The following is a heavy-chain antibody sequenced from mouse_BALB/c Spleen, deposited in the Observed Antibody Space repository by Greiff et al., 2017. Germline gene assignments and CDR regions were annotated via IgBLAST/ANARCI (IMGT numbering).Heavy chain of an antibody. CDR3: ARNYRYGDYAMDY. J-gene: IGHJ4*01. CDR2: ISSGSSTI. V-gene: IGHV5-17*02. Sequence: EVKLMESGGGLVQPGGSRKLSCAASGFTFSSFGMHWVRQAPEKGLEWVAYISSGSSTIYYADTVKGRFTISRDNPKNTLFLQMTSLRSEDTAMYYCARNYRYGDYAMDYWGQGTSVTVSS. CDR1: GFTFSSFG. D-gene: IGHD2-14*01.